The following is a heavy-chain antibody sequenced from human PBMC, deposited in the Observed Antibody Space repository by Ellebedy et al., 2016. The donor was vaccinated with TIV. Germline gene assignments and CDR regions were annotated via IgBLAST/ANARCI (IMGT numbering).Heavy chain of an antibody. CDR1: GFTFSKSW. J-gene: IGHJ4*02. CDR2: IKEDGSQK. Sequence: GGSLRLSXAASGFTFSKSWMNWVRQAPGKGLEWVASIKEDGSQKFYVDSVKGRFTISRDNAVNSLYLQMNSLRAEDTAVYYCARDQGWSSFDYWGQGTLVTVSS. V-gene: IGHV3-7*01. CDR3: ARDQGWSSFDY. D-gene: IGHD6-19*01.